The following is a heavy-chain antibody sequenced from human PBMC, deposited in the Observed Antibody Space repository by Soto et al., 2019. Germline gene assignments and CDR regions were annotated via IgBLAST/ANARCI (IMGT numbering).Heavy chain of an antibody. D-gene: IGHD5-18*01. Sequence: TSETLSLTCTVSGGSISSSNYYWGWIRQPPGRGLEWIGSIYYSGSTYYNPSLKSRVTISVDTSKNQFSLKLSSVTAADTAVYYCARHDEYGYDFDYWGQGTLGTVSS. J-gene: IGHJ4*02. CDR2: IYYSGST. CDR3: ARHDEYGYDFDY. CDR1: GGSISSSNYY. V-gene: IGHV4-39*01.